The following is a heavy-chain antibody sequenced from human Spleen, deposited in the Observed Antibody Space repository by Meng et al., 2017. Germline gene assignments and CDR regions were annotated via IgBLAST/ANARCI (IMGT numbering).Heavy chain of an antibody. CDR1: AGTFSSYA. CDR3: ARAKKEVRFLEWANWFDP. V-gene: IGHV1-69*13. CDR2: IIPIFGTA. Sequence: SVNVSCTASAGTFSSYAISWVRQAPGQGLEWMGGIIPIFGTANYAQKFQGRVTITADESTSTAYMELSSLRSEDTAVYYCARAKKEVRFLEWANWFDPWGQGTLVTVSS. D-gene: IGHD3-3*01. J-gene: IGHJ5*02.